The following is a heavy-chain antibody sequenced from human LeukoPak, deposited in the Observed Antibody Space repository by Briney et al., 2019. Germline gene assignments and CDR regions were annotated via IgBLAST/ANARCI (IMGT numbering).Heavy chain of an antibody. CDR2: ISGSGGST. CDR1: GFTFSSYA. CDR3: AKDGLRFLEWLAPYYYYYMDV. V-gene: IGHV3-23*01. Sequence: GGSLRLSCAASGFTFSSYAMSWVRQAPGKGLEWVSTISGSGGSTYYADSVKGRFTIARVNSKNKLYPRMTSRSAEDTAVYYCAKDGLRFLEWLAPYYYYYMDVWGKGTTVTVSS. D-gene: IGHD3-3*01. J-gene: IGHJ6*03.